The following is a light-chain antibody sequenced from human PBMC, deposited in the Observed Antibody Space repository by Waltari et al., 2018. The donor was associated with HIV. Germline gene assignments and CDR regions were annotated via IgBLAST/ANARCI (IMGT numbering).Light chain of an antibody. CDR2: DVT. V-gene: IGLV2-11*01. CDR1: SSDVGGYNS. CDR3: CSYAGRYTWV. J-gene: IGLJ3*02. Sequence: QSALTQPRSVSGSPGQSVTIPCSGTSSDVGGYNSVSWYQQHPGKAPKLMIYDVTGRPPGVPDRFSGSKSGNTASLTISGLQADDEADYYCCSYAGRYTWVFGGGTELTVL.